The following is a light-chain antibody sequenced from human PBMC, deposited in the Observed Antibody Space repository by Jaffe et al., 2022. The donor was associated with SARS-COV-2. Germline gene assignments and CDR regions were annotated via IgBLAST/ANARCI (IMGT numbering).Light chain of an antibody. CDR3: QQYNRKPLT. Sequence: DIQMTQSPSTLSASVGDRVTITCRASQSISSWLAWYQQKPGKAPKLLIYKASSLESGVPSRFSGSGSGTEFTLTISSLQPDDFATYYCQQYNRKPLTFGQGTKVEIK. CDR1: QSISSW. CDR2: KAS. V-gene: IGKV1-5*03. J-gene: IGKJ1*01.